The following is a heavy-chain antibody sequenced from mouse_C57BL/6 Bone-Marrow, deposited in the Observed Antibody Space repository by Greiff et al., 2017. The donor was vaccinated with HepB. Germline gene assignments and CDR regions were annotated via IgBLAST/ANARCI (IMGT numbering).Heavy chain of an antibody. D-gene: IGHD2-2*01. V-gene: IGHV1-64*01. J-gene: IGHJ2*01. CDR1: GYTFTSYW. Sequence: QVQLQQSGAELVKPGASVKLSCKASGYTFTSYWMHWVKQRPGQGLEWIGMIHPNSGSTNYNEKFKSKATLTVDKSSSTAYMQLSSLTSEDSAVYYCASYYGYDVGYWGQGTTLTVSS. CDR3: ASYYGYDVGY. CDR2: IHPNSGST.